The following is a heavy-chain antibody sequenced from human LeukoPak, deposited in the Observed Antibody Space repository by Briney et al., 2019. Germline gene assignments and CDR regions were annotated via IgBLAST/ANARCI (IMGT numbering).Heavy chain of an antibody. CDR2: INHSGST. CDR1: GGSFSGYY. CDR3: ARGLGFSGWYEYFDY. J-gene: IGHJ4*02. V-gene: IGHV4-34*01. D-gene: IGHD6-19*01. Sequence: SETLSLTCAVYGGSFSGYYWSWIRQPPGKGLEWIGEINHSGSTNYNPSLKSRVTISVDTSKNQFSLKLSSVTAADTAVYYCARGLGFSGWYEYFDYWGQGTLVTVSS.